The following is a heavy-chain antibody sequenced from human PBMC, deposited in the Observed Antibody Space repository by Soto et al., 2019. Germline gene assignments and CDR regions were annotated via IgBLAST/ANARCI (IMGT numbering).Heavy chain of an antibody. J-gene: IGHJ4*02. CDR1: GGSISSGGYY. CDR3: ARGYPGAYYDILTGPDY. V-gene: IGHV4-31*03. Sequence: QVQLQESGPGLVKPSQTLSLTCTVSGGSISSGGYYWSWIRQHPGKGLEWIGYIYYSGSTYYNPSLKSRVTISVDTSKNQFSLKLSSVTAADTAVYYCARGYPGAYYDILTGPDYWGQGTLVTVSS. D-gene: IGHD3-9*01. CDR2: IYYSGST.